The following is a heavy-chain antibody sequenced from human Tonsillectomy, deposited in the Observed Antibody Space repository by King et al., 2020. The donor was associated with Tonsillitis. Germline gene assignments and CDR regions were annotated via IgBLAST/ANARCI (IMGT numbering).Heavy chain of an antibody. D-gene: IGHD6-13*01. Sequence: VQLVESGPGLVKPSETLSLTCTVSGDSINNFYWSWIRQPPGKELEWIGYIYSSGTTNYNPSLKSRVTMSIDTSKNQFSLSLTSVTAADTAVYSCARGFGSSWYYLDYWGQGTLVTVSS. J-gene: IGHJ4*02. CDR1: GDSINNFY. CDR3: ARGFGSSWYYLDY. CDR2: IYSSGTT. V-gene: IGHV4-59*08.